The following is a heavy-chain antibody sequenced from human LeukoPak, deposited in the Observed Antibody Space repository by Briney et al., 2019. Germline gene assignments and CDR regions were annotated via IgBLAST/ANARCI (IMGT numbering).Heavy chain of an antibody. V-gene: IGHV3-21*01. CDR3: ASSRGEGFDY. CDR2: ISSSGSYI. D-gene: IGHD3-16*01. CDR1: GFTFSSYS. Sequence: GSLRLSCAASGFTFSSYSMNWVRQAPGKGLEWVSSISSSGSYIYYADSVKGRFTISRDNAKNSLYLQMNSLRAEDTAVYYCASSRGEGFDYWGQGTLVTVSS. J-gene: IGHJ4*02.